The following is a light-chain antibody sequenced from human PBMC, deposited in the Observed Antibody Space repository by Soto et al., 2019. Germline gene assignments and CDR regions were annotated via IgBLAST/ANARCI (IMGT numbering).Light chain of an antibody. V-gene: IGKV3-20*01. J-gene: IGKJ2*01. Sequence: ERLLTQSPCTLSLSPGETATLSCRASQSMSSDYLAWYQQKPGQAPRLLIFGASSRSTGIPARFSGSGSGTDFSLTINRLEPEDVAVYYCQQYGDSPKYTFGQGTKLEIK. CDR2: GAS. CDR3: QQYGDSPKYT. CDR1: QSMSSDY.